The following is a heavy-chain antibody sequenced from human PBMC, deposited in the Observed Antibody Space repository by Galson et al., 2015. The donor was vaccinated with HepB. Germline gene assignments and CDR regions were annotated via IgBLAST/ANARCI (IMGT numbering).Heavy chain of an antibody. CDR1: GYSFNNYG. V-gene: IGHV1-18*01. D-gene: IGHD1-7*01. CDR3: ARDTRLELRLNNYFSYGMDV. Sequence: SVKVSCKASGYSFNNYGLSWIRQAPGPGLEWLGRFSGYDHRTNYAHKFQGRVTMTADASTGTAYLELRNLRPDDTAVYYCARDTRLELRLNNYFSYGMDVWGQGSAVTVSS. CDR2: FSGYDHRT. J-gene: IGHJ6*02.